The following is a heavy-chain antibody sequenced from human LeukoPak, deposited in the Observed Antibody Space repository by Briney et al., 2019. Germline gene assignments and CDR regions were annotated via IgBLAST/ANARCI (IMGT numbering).Heavy chain of an antibody. V-gene: IGHV4-38-2*02. Sequence: SETLSLTCTVSGYSISSGYYWGWIRQPPGKGLEWIGGIYHSGRTYYNPSLKSRVTISVDTSKNQFSLKLSSVTAADTAVYYCARGSRYYGSGSYFDYWGQGTLVTVSS. CDR3: ARGSRYYGSGSYFDY. D-gene: IGHD3-10*01. CDR1: GYSISSGYY. J-gene: IGHJ4*02. CDR2: IYHSGRT.